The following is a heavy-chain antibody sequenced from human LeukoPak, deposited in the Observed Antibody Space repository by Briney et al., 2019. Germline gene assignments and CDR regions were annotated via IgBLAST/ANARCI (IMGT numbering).Heavy chain of an antibody. CDR3: ARAPMVRGVMSAFDI. Sequence: SETLSLTCAVSGYSISSGYYWGWIRPPPGKGLEWIGSIYHSGSTYYNPSLKSRVTISVDTSKNQFSLKPSSVTAADTAVYYCARAPMVRGVMSAFDIWGQGTMVTVSS. CDR1: GYSISSGYY. CDR2: IYHSGST. J-gene: IGHJ3*02. V-gene: IGHV4-38-2*01. D-gene: IGHD3-10*01.